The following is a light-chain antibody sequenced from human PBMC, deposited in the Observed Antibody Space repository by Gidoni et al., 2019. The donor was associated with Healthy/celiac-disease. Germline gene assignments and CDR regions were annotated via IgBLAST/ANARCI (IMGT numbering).Light chain of an antibody. V-gene: IGKV3-20*01. CDR3: QQYGRSPRT. J-gene: IGKJ1*01. CDR2: GAS. CDR1: QSVSSSY. Sequence: IVLTQSPATLSLSPGERATLPCRASQSVSSSYFAWYQQQPGQAPRLLIDGASSRATSIPDRFGGSGSGTDFTLTISRLEAEDFAVYYCQQYGRSPRTFGQGTKVEIK.